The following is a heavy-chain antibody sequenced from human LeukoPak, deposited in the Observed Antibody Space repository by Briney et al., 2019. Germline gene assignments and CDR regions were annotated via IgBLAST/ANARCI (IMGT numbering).Heavy chain of an antibody. Sequence: PSETLSLTCAVYGGSFSGYYWSWIRQPPGKGLEWIGEINHSGSTNYNPSLKSRVTISVDTSKNQFSLKLSSVTAADTAVYYCARGNGDYVRDLYNWFDPWGQGTLVTVSS. J-gene: IGHJ5*02. V-gene: IGHV4-34*01. D-gene: IGHD4-17*01. CDR1: GGSFSGYY. CDR3: ARGNGDYVRDLYNWFDP. CDR2: INHSGST.